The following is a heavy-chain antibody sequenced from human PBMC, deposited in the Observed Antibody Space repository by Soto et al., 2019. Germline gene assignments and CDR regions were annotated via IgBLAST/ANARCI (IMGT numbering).Heavy chain of an antibody. CDR1: GYTFTSYD. V-gene: IGHV1-8*01. D-gene: IGHD3-3*01. CDR2: MNPNSGNT. CDR3: ARRDYDFWSGYYSRGGSYYMDV. Sequence: ASVKVSCKASGYTFTSYDINWVRQATGQGLERMGWMNPNSGNTGYAQKIQGRVNMTRNTSISTAYMELSSLRSEDTAVYHCARRDYDFWSGYYSRGGSYYMDVWGKGTTVTVSS. J-gene: IGHJ6*03.